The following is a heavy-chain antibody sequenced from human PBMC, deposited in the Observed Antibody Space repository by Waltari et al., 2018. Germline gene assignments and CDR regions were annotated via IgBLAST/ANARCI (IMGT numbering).Heavy chain of an antibody. V-gene: IGHV5-51*03. CDR2: IYPGDSDT. CDR1: GYSFTSYW. CDR3: AGPYCSGGSCSAYFDY. Sequence: EVQLVQSGAEVKKPGESLKISCKGSGYSFTSYWIGWVRQMPGKGLEWMGIIYPGDSDTRYSPSFQGQVTISADKSISTAYLQWSSLKASDTAMYYCAGPYCSGGSCSAYFDYWGQGTLVTVSS. D-gene: IGHD2-15*01. J-gene: IGHJ4*02.